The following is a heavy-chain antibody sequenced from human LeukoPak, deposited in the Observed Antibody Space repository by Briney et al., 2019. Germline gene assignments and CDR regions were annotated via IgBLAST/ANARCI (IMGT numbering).Heavy chain of an antibody. J-gene: IGHJ4*02. CDR2: IKSKTDGGTT. CDR1: GFTFSHAW. Sequence: GGSLRLSCAASGFTFSHAWMSWVRQAPGKGLEWVGRIKSKTDGGTTDYAAPVKGRFTISRDDSKNTLFLQMNSLKAGDTGVYYCTVVNYGSGSYPLGYWGQGTLVTVSS. CDR3: TVVNYGSGSYPLGY. D-gene: IGHD3-10*01. V-gene: IGHV3-15*01.